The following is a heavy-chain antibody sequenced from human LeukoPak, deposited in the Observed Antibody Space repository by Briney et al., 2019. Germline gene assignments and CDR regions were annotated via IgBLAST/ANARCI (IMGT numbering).Heavy chain of an antibody. CDR3: ARTHFGYYDSSGYDGSAFDI. Sequence: SETLSLTCAVYGGSFSGYYWSWIRQPPGKGLEWIGYIYYSGSTNYNPSLKSRVTISVDTSKNQFSLKLSSVTAADTAVYYCARTHFGYYDSSGYDGSAFDIWGQGAMVTVSS. CDR1: GGSFSGYY. J-gene: IGHJ3*02. CDR2: IYYSGST. D-gene: IGHD3-22*01. V-gene: IGHV4-59*08.